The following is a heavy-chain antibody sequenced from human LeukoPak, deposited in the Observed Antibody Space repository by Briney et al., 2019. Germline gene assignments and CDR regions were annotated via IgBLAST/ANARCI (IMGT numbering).Heavy chain of an antibody. V-gene: IGHV4-31*03. J-gene: IGHJ3*02. CDR1: GGSISSGGYY. CDR3: ARDYSLVATLGNDAFDI. CDR2: IYYSGST. Sequence: PSETLSLTCTVSGGSISSGGYYWSWIRQHPGKGLEWIGYIYYSGSTYYNPSLKSRVTISVDTSKNQFSLKLSSVTAADTAVYYCARDYSLVATLGNDAFDIWGQGTMVTVSS. D-gene: IGHD5-12*01.